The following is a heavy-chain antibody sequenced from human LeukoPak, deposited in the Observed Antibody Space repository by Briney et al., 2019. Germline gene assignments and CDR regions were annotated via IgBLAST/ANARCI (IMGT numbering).Heavy chain of an antibody. CDR1: GFTFSSYW. CDR2: IKQDGSEK. CDR3: ARHGQWLVSDYYYYGMDV. V-gene: IGHV3-7*01. J-gene: IGHJ6*02. D-gene: IGHD6-19*01. Sequence: GGSLRLSCAASGFTFSSYWMSWVRQAPGKGLEWVANIKQDGSEKYYVDSVKGRFTISRDNAKNSLYLQMNSLRAEDTAVYYCARHGQWLVSDYYYYGMDVWGQGTTVTVSS.